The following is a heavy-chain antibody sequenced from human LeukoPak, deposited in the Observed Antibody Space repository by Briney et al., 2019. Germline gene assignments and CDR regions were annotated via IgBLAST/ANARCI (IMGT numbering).Heavy chain of an antibody. CDR3: ATNGPAYSYGPWYDAFDI. CDR1: GDSISSYY. V-gene: IGHV4-4*07. Sequence: SETLSLTCTVSGDSISSYYWSWIRQPAGKGLEWIGRIYPSRSTNYNPSLKSRVTMSVDTSENQFSLKLSSVTAADTAVYYCATNGPAYSYGPWYDAFDIWGQGTMVTVSS. J-gene: IGHJ3*02. CDR2: IYPSRST. D-gene: IGHD5-18*01.